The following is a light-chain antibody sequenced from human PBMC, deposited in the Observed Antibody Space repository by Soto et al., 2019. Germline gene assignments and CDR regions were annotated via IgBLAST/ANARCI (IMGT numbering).Light chain of an antibody. Sequence: DIQMTQSPPSLSASVGDRVTITCRASQGISNYLAWYQQKPGELPKLVIYAASILQAGVPSRFSGSGSGTEFTLTINNLQPDDFATYYCQEYNSDSWTFGQGTKVDIK. CDR3: QEYNSDSWT. CDR1: QGISNY. V-gene: IGKV1-27*01. CDR2: AAS. J-gene: IGKJ1*01.